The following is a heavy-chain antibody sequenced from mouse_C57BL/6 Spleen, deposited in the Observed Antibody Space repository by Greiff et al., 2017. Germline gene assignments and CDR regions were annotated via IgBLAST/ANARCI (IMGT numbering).Heavy chain of an antibody. CDR1: GYSFTGYY. CDR2: INPSTGGT. J-gene: IGHJ2*01. Sequence: VHVKQSGPELVKPGASVKISCKASGYSFTGYYMNWVKQSPEKSLEWIGEINPSTGGTTYNQKFKAKATLTVDKSSSTAYMQLKSLTSEDSAVYYCARDSSYVYFDYWGQGTTLTVSS. D-gene: IGHD1-1*01. V-gene: IGHV1-42*01. CDR3: ARDSSYVYFDY.